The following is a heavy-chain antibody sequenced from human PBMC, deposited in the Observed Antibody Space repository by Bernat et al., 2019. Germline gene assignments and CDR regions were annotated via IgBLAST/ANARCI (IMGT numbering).Heavy chain of an antibody. J-gene: IGHJ3*02. V-gene: IGHV3-11*06. D-gene: IGHD5-12*01. CDR3: ARWEGYRYDAFDI. CDR1: GFTFSDYY. CDR2: ISSSSSYT. Sequence: QVQLVESGGGLVKPGGSLRLSCAASGFTFSDYYMSWIRQAPGKGLEWVSYISSSSSYTNYADSVKGRFTISRDNAKNSLYLQMNSLRDEDTAVYYCARWEGYRYDAFDIWGQGTMVTVSS.